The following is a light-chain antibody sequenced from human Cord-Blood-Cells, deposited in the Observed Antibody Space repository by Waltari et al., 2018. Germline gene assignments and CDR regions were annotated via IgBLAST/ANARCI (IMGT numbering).Light chain of an antibody. CDR1: SSDVGGYNY. CDR2: DVS. V-gene: IGLV2-11*01. J-gene: IGLJ3*02. CDR3: CSYAGSYTLV. Sequence: QSALTQPRSVSGSPGQSVTISCTGTSSDVGGYNYVSWYQQHPGKAPKLMIYDVSKGPSGAPHRFSGSKSGNTASLTISGLQAEDEADYYCCSYAGSYTLVFGGGTKLTVL.